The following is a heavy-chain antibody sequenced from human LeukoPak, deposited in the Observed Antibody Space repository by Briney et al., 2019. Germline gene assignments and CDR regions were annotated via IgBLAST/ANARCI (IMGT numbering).Heavy chain of an antibody. V-gene: IGHV4-59*01. CDR2: IYYSGST. CDR1: GGSISSYY. Sequence: SETLSLTCTVSGGSISSYYWSWIRQPPGKGLEWIGYIYYSGSTNYNPSLKSRVTISVDTSKNQFSLKLSSVTAADTAVYHCAGTTVVPAATTPHYYYYGMDVWGQGTTVTVSS. J-gene: IGHJ6*02. CDR3: AGTTVVPAATTPHYYYYGMDV. D-gene: IGHD2-2*01.